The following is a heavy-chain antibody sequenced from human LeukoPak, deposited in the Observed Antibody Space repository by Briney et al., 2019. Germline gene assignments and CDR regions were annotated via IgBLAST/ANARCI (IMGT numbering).Heavy chain of an antibody. CDR3: ARVLVGGTNWFDP. CDR2: IYSGGST. V-gene: IGHV3-66*01. J-gene: IGHJ5*02. D-gene: IGHD1-26*01. CDR1: GFTVSSNY. Sequence: GGSLRLSCAASGFTVSSNYMSWVRQAPGKGLEWVSVIYSGGSTYYADSVKGRFTISRDNSKNTLYLQMNSLRAEDTSVYYCARVLVGGTNWFDPWGQGTLVTVSS.